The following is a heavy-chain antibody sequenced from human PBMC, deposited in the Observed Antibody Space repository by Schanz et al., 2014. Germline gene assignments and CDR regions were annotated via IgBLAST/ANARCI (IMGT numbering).Heavy chain of an antibody. D-gene: IGHD1-1*01. CDR3: ARMYINLSQLSAFHYFDN. Sequence: QVQLQESGPGLVKPSQTLSLTCIVSGGSISSGTYYWSWLRQPAGKGLEWIGRIYTSGSTNYNPSLKSRVTISVDTSKSQFSLRMNSLTAADTAIYYCARMYINLSQLSAFHYFDNWGPGTLVTVSS. V-gene: IGHV4-61*02. CDR1: GGSISSGTYY. J-gene: IGHJ4*02. CDR2: IYTSGST.